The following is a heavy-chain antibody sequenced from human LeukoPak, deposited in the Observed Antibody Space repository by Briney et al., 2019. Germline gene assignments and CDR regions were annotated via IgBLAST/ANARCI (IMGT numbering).Heavy chain of an antibody. CDR1: GGSITSTNW. V-gene: IGHV4-4*02. D-gene: IGHD3-10*01. Sequence: SGTLSLTCAVSGGSITSTNWWSWVRQPPGKGLEWIGEIYHSGSTNYNPSLKSRVTISVDKSKNQFSLKLSSVTAADTAVYYCASNGYYDSRSRISTHWGQGTLVTVSS. J-gene: IGHJ4*02. CDR2: IYHSGST. CDR3: ASNGYYDSRSRISTH.